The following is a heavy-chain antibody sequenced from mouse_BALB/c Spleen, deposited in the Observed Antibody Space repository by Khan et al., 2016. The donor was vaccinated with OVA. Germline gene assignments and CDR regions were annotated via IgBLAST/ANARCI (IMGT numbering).Heavy chain of an antibody. D-gene: IGHD1-1*01. J-gene: IGHJ3*01. CDR3: LRSLYYYGSAYEGVAY. V-gene: IGHV1S136*01. Sequence: VQLKQSGPELVKPGASVKMSCKASGYTFTSYVMHWVKQKPGQGLEWIGYISPNSDGSKYNEKFRGKATLTSDKSSSTAYMELRSLTSVDSGVYYCLRSLYYYGSAYEGVAYWGQGTLVTVSA. CDR2: ISPNSDGS. CDR1: GYTFTSYV.